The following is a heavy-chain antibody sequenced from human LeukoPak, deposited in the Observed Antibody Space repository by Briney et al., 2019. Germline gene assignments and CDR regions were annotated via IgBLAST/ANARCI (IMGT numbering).Heavy chain of an antibody. V-gene: IGHV4-61*08. CDR2: IHHSGST. Sequence: PSETLSLTCTVSGGSISSGGYYWSWIRQHPGKGLEWIGYIHHSGSTNYNPSLKTRFTISVDTSRNQFSLKLSSVTAADTAVYYCARGGPDVEMATTIDYWGQGTLVTVSS. D-gene: IGHD5-24*01. CDR1: GGSISSGGYY. CDR3: ARGGPDVEMATTIDY. J-gene: IGHJ4*02.